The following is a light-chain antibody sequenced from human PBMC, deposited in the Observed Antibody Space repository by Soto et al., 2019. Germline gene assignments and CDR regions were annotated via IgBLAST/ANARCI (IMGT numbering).Light chain of an antibody. Sequence: EIVLTHSPGTLSLSPGERAILSCRASQSVSSNYLAWYQQKPGQAPRLLIYDASSRATGIPDRFSGSGSGTDFTLTVSRLEPEDFAVYYCQQYSNSPPWTFGQGTKVDIK. CDR1: QSVSSNY. CDR2: DAS. J-gene: IGKJ1*01. V-gene: IGKV3-20*01. CDR3: QQYSNSPPWT.